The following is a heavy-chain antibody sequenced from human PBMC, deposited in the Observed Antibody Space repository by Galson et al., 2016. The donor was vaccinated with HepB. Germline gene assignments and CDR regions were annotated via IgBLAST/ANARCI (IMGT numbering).Heavy chain of an antibody. D-gene: IGHD6-13*01. J-gene: IGHJ4*02. CDR1: GGTFIGHY. V-gene: IGHV4-34*01. CDR3: ARGGPFSTSWYLDF. CDR2: FIHSGSP. Sequence: SETLSLTCAAYGGTFIGHYWTWIRQSPGKGLEWIGDFIHSGSPNYNPSLKSRVTISVDTSKRHFSLNLTSVTAADTAVYYCARGGPFSTSWYLDFWGQGTLLTVSS.